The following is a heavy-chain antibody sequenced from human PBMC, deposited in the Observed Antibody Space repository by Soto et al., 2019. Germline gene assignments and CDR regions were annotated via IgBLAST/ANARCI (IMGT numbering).Heavy chain of an antibody. Sequence: GGSLILSCAASGFTFSSYSMSWVRQAPGKGLEWVSAISGSGGSTYYADSVKGRFTISRDNSKNTLYLQMNSLRAEDTAVYYCAKKGISMVRGVIFWFDPWGQGTLVTVSS. CDR1: GFTFSSYS. V-gene: IGHV3-23*01. CDR3: AKKGISMVRGVIFWFDP. D-gene: IGHD3-10*01. CDR2: ISGSGGST. J-gene: IGHJ5*02.